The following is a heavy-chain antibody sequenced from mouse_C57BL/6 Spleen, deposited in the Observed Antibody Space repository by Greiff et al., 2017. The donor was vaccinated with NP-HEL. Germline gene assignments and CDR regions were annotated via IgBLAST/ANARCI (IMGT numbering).Heavy chain of an antibody. J-gene: IGHJ2*01. CDR3: TPITTVVAGFDC. CDR1: GFNITDYY. V-gene: IGHV14-1*01. D-gene: IGHD1-1*01. CDR2: IDPEDGDT. Sequence: VQLQQSGAELVRPGASVKLSCTASGFNITDYYMHWVKQRPEQGLEWIGRIDPEDGDTEYAPKFQGKATMTADTSSNTAYLRLRSLTSEDAAVYYCTPITTVVAGFDCWGQGTTLTVSS.